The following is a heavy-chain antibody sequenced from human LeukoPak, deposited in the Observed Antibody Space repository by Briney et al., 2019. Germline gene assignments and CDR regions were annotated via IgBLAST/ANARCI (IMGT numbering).Heavy chain of an antibody. CDR1: GFTFSTYA. Sequence: GGSLRLSCAASGFTFSTYAMSWVRQAPGKGLEWVSTVIGTGATTYYADSVKGRFTVSRDNSRNTVYLQMTSLRADDTAVYYCAKRQDYSNNYSVDFNYWGQGTLVTVSS. CDR3: AKRQDYSNNYSVDFNY. V-gene: IGHV3-23*01. D-gene: IGHD6-13*01. CDR2: VIGTGATT. J-gene: IGHJ4*02.